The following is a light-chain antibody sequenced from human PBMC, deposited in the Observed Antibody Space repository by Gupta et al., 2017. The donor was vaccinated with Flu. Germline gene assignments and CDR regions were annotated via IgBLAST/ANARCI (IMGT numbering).Light chain of an antibody. V-gene: IGKV2-30*01. J-gene: IGKJ1*01. Sequence: VTLGPTASISCRASQSLVYSDGNTVLNWFQQRPGQAPRRLIYLVSHRESGVPDRFSGSGSGTEFTLKISRVEAEDVGIYFCRQGAHWPWAFGQGTKVEI. CDR3: RQGAHWPWA. CDR2: LVS. CDR1: QSLVYSDGNTV.